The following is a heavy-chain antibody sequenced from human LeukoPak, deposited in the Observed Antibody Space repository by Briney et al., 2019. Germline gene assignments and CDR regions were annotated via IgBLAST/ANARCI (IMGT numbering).Heavy chain of an antibody. CDR1: GYTFTSYG. Sequence: ASVKVSCKASGYTFTSYGISWVRQAPGQGLEWMGWISAYNGNTNYAQKLQGRVTMTTDISTSTAYMELRSLRSDDTAVYYCARSLRFLEWLFVDGFDYWGQGTLVTVSS. CDR3: ARSLRFLEWLFVDGFDY. CDR2: ISAYNGNT. V-gene: IGHV1-18*01. D-gene: IGHD3-3*01. J-gene: IGHJ4*02.